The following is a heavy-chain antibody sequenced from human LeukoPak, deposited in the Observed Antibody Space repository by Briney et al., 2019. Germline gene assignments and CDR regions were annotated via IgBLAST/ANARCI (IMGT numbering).Heavy chain of an antibody. V-gene: IGHV3-66*01. CDR3: ARVYYDSSGFDSRAFDI. J-gene: IGHJ3*02. D-gene: IGHD3-22*01. CDR2: IYSGGST. Sequence: PGGSLRLSCAASGFTVSSNYMSWVRQAPGKGLEWVSVIYSGGSTYYADSVKGRFTISRDNSKNMLYLQMNSLRAEDTAVYYCARVYYDSSGFDSRAFDIWGQGTMVTVSS. CDR1: GFTVSSNY.